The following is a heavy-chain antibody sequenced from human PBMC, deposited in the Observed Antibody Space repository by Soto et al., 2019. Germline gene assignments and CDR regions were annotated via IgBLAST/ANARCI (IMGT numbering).Heavy chain of an antibody. CDR3: ARVGDSSGYYHFDY. Sequence: SETLSLTCAVYGGSFSGYYWSWIRQPPGKGLEWIGEINHSGSTNYNPSLKSRVTISVDTSKNQFSLKLSSVTAADTAVYYCARVGDSSGYYHFDYWGQGTLVTVSS. D-gene: IGHD3-22*01. V-gene: IGHV4-34*01. J-gene: IGHJ4*02. CDR1: GGSFSGYY. CDR2: INHSGST.